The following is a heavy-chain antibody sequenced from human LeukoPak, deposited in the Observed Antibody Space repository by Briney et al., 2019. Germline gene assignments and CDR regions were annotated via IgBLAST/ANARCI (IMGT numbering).Heavy chain of an antibody. J-gene: IGHJ4*02. CDR1: GFTFSNSW. V-gene: IGHV3-7*05. Sequence: GGSLRLSCAASGFTFSNSWMSWIRQAPGQGLEWVANIKQDGSEKYYVDSVKGRFTISRDNARNSLYLQMNSLRAEDTAVYYCARRFDFWGQGTLVTVSS. CDR3: ARRFDF. CDR2: IKQDGSEK.